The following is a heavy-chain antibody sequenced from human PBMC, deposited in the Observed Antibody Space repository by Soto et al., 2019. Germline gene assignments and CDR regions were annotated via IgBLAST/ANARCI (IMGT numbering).Heavy chain of an antibody. CDR2: VVVGSGYT. V-gene: IGHV1-58*01. CDR3: TAPTVTTPYYYYCADV. CDR1: GFTSSRSA. Sequence: GASVKVSCKSFGFTSSRSAVLWVRQARGQRLEWIGWVVVGSGYTNYAQKFQDRVTITTDMPTSTVYMELRSPRSDDTGVYYCTAPTVTTPYYYYCADVWGQVTSVTVSS. D-gene: IGHD4-17*01. J-gene: IGHJ6*02.